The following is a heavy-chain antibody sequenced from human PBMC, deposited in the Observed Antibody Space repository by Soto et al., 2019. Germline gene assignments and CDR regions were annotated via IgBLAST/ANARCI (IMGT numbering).Heavy chain of an antibody. CDR2: IYYSGST. J-gene: IGHJ3*02. CDR3: ARRIPRIAAHRWGAFDI. V-gene: IGHV4-39*01. Sequence: QLQLQESGPGLVKPSETLSLTCTVSGGSISSSSYYWGWIRQPPGKGLEWIGSIYYSGSTYYNPSLKSRVTISVDTSKNQFSLKLSSVTAADTAVYYCARRIPRIAAHRWGAFDIWGQGTMVTVSS. D-gene: IGHD6-6*01. CDR1: GGSISSSSYY.